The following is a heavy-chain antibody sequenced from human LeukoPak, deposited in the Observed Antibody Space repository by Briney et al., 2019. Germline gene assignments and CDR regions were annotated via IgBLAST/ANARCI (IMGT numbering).Heavy chain of an antibody. Sequence: GGSLRLSGAAPGFTFRDAWMSWVRQAPGKGLEWVAVISYDGSNKYYADSVKGRFTISRDNSKNTLYLQMNSLRAEDTAVYYCAKDTSDPYYYDSSGYLDYWGQGTLVTVSS. V-gene: IGHV3-30*18. CDR2: ISYDGSNK. D-gene: IGHD3-22*01. CDR3: AKDTSDPYYYDSSGYLDY. CDR1: GFTFRDAW. J-gene: IGHJ4*02.